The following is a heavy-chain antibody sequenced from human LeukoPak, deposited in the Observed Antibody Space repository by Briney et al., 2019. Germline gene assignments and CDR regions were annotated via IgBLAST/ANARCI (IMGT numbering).Heavy chain of an antibody. CDR2: INQDGSEK. CDR1: GFTFSIYW. Sequence: PGGSLRLSCAASGFTFSIYWMTWVRQAPGKGLEWVANINQDGSEKYYVDSVKGRFTISRDNAKNSLYLQMNSLRAEDTAVYYCARVGVVVPAANPLHAFDIWGQGTMVTVSS. CDR3: ARVGVVVPAANPLHAFDI. D-gene: IGHD2-2*01. V-gene: IGHV3-7*01. J-gene: IGHJ3*02.